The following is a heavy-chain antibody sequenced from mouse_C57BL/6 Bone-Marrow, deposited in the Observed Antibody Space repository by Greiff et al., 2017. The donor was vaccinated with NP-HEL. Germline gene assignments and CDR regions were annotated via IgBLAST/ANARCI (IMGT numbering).Heavy chain of an antibody. CDR3: AYYGNFYAMDY. Sequence: EVQLQQSGPELVKPGASVKISCKASGYSFTGYYMNWVKQSPEKSLEWIGEITPSTGGTTYNQKFKAKATLTVDKSSSTAYMQLKSLTSEDSAVYYCAYYGNFYAMDYWGQGTSVTVSS. V-gene: IGHV1-42*01. CDR2: ITPSTGGT. J-gene: IGHJ4*01. CDR1: GYSFTGYY. D-gene: IGHD2-1*01.